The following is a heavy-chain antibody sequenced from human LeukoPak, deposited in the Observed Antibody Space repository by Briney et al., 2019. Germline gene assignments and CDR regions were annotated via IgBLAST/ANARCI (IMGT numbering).Heavy chain of an antibody. CDR1: GFTFSDHH. CDR2: TRNKANSYTT. Sequence: GGSLRLSCAASGFTFSDHHMDWVRQAPGKGLEWVGRTRNKANSYTTEYAASVKGRFTISRDDSKNSLYLQMNSLKTEDTAVYYCARAAYGDYLFDYWGQGTLVTVSS. D-gene: IGHD4-17*01. V-gene: IGHV3-72*01. CDR3: ARAAYGDYLFDY. J-gene: IGHJ4*02.